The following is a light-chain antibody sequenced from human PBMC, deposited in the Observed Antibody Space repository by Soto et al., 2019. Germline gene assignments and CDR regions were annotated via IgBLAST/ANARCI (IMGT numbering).Light chain of an antibody. CDR2: DNN. CDR1: NSNIGKNS. V-gene: IGLV1-51*01. CDR3: GAWDSTLTAVV. J-gene: IGLJ3*02. Sequence: QSVLTQPPSVSAAPGQKVTISCSGGNSNIGKNSVSWYQQFPGTAPKLLIYDNNERPSVIPGRFSGSKSGTSATLDITGLQTGDEADYYCGAWDSTLTAVVFGGGTKLTVL.